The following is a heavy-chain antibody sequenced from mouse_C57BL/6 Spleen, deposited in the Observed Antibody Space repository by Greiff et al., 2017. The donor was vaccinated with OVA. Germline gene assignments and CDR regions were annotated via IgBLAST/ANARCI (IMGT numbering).Heavy chain of an antibody. D-gene: IGHD2-10*02. Sequence: QVQLQQPGAELVMPGASVKLSCKASGYTFTSYWMHWVKQRPGQGLEWIGEIDPSDSYTNYNQKFMGKSTLTVDKSSSTAYMQLSSLTSEDPAVYYCARGASIPDYWGQGTTLTVSS. CDR3: ARGASIPDY. J-gene: IGHJ2*01. CDR2: IDPSDSYT. V-gene: IGHV1-69*01. CDR1: GYTFTSYW.